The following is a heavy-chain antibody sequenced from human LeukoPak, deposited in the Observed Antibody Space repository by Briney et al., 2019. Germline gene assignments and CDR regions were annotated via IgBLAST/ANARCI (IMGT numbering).Heavy chain of an antibody. V-gene: IGHV1-2*04. CDR1: GYTFTGYY. D-gene: IGHD6-19*01. CDR2: INPNSGGT. J-gene: IGHJ6*02. CDR3: ARDRAVAGPDYYYYGMDV. Sequence: ASVKVSCKASGYTFTGYYMHWVRQAPGQGLEWMGWINPNSGGTNYAQKFQGWVTMTRDTSVSTAYMELSRLRSDSTAVYYCARDRAVAGPDYYYYGMDVWGQGTTVTVSS.